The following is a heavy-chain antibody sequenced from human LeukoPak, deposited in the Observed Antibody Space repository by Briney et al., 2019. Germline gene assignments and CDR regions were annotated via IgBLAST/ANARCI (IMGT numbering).Heavy chain of an antibody. V-gene: IGHV1-2*02. J-gene: IGHJ4*02. Sequence: ASVTVSCKASGYTFTDYYMHWVRQAPGQGLEWIGWISPDSGRTGFAQKFQGRVTMTRDTSISTAYMELSRLGYDDTAVHYCARDTRSSYLQYYFDYWGQGTLVTVSS. D-gene: IGHD5-24*01. CDR2: ISPDSGRT. CDR3: ARDTRSSYLQYYFDY. CDR1: GYTFTDYY.